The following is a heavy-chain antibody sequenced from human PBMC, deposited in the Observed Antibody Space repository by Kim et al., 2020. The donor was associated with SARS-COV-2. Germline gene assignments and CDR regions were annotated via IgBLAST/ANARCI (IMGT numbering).Heavy chain of an antibody. Sequence: GGSLRLSCGGSGFILESFSMNWVRQAPGKGLEWLSYLSPGSNTIYYADSVKGRFTISRDNAKNSLYLQMNSLRDEDTAVYRRARSSGIYYYNAMDVWGQGTTVTVSS. CDR1: GFILESFS. CDR2: LSPGSNTI. V-gene: IGHV3-48*02. D-gene: IGHD3-10*01. J-gene: IGHJ6*02. CDR3: ARSSGIYYYNAMDV.